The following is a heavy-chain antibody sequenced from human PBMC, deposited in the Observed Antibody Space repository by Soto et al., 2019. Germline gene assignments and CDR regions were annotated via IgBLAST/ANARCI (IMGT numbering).Heavy chain of an antibody. V-gene: IGHV1-18*04. Sequence: GASVKVSCKASGYTFTSYGISWVRQAPGQGLEWMGWISAYNGNTNYAQKLQGRVTMTTDTSTSTAYMELRSLRSDDTAVYYCARGSSGWLRDDAFDIWGQGTMVTVSS. J-gene: IGHJ3*02. CDR2: ISAYNGNT. D-gene: IGHD6-19*01. CDR3: ARGSSGWLRDDAFDI. CDR1: GYTFTSYG.